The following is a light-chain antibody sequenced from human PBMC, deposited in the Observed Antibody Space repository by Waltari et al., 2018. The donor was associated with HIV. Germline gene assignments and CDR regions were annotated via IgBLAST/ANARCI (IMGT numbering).Light chain of an antibody. V-gene: IGKV1-5*03. Sequence: DIQMTQSPSTLSASVGDRVPITCRASQSISSWLAWYQQKPGKAPKVLIYEASSLESGVPSRFSGSGSGTDFTLTISSLQPGDFATYYCQHYNRFSGTFGQGTKVEIK. CDR1: QSISSW. CDR2: EAS. J-gene: IGKJ1*01. CDR3: QHYNRFSGT.